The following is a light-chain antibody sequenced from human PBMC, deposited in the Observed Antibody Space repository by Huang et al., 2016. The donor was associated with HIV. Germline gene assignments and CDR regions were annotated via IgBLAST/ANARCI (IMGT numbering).Light chain of an antibody. Sequence: EIVMTQSPVTLSVSPGERATLYCRSSQSVGSNLAWYQHKPGQAPRLLVYGASTRATGIPARFSGSGSGREFSLTISSLQSEDFAIYYCQQYDDWPRGFTFGPGTKVDIK. V-gene: IGKV3-15*01. CDR3: QQYDDWPRGFT. J-gene: IGKJ3*01. CDR2: GAS. CDR1: QSVGSN.